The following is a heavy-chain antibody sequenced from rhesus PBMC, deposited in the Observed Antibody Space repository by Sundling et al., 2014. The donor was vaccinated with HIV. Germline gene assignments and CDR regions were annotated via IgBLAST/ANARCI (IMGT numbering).Heavy chain of an antibody. CDR1: GFSLTTTNMS. Sequence: QVTLKESGPALVKPTQTLTLTCIFSGFSLTTTNMSVGWIRQPPGKALEWLASIYWDDDKYYSTSLMDRLTVSKDTSKTQVVLTMTNMDPVDTATYYCARATGDWLPHXYYFDYWGQGILVTVSS. J-gene: IGHJ4*01. V-gene: IGHV2S1*01. CDR2: IYWDDDK. D-gene: IGHD3-3*01. CDR3: ARATGDWLPHXYYFDY.